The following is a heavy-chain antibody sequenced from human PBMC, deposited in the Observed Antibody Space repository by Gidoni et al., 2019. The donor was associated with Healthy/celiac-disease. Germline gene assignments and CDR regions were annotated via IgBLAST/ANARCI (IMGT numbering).Heavy chain of an antibody. J-gene: IGHJ3*02. Sequence: EVQLVQSGAEVKQRGESLKISCTDSGYSFTSYWIGWVRQIPGKGLEWMGIIYPGDSDTRYSPSFQGQVTISADKSISTAYLQWSSLKASDTAMYYCAATQWADAFDIWGQGTMVTVSS. CDR1: GYSFTSYW. V-gene: IGHV5-51*03. D-gene: IGHD1-26*01. CDR3: AATQWADAFDI. CDR2: IYPGDSDT.